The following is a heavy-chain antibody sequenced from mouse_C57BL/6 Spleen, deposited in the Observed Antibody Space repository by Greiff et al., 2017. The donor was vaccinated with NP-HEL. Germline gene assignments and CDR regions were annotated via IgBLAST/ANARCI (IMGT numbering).Heavy chain of an antibody. CDR3: ASLGSSYEFAY. CDR1: GYSFTGYY. J-gene: IGHJ3*01. D-gene: IGHD1-1*01. Sequence: VQLQQSGPELVKPGASVKISCKASGYSFTGYYMNWVKQSPEKSLEWIGEINPSTGGTTYNQKFKAKATLTVDKSSSTAYMQLKSLTSEDSAVYYCASLGSSYEFAYWGQGTLVTVSA. V-gene: IGHV1-42*01. CDR2: INPSTGGT.